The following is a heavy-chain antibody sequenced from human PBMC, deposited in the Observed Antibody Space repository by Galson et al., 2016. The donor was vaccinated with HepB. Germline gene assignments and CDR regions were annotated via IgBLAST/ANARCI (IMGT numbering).Heavy chain of an antibody. D-gene: IGHD5-18*01. Sequence: SLRLSCAASGFTFSSYTMHWVRQAPGKGLDWVAVITYDGNNKYYADSVKGRFTISRDNFNNTLSLQMNSLRAGDTAVYFCARDMLLWGYTSGYVTAASEMDYWGQGTLVTVSS. J-gene: IGHJ4*02. CDR1: GFTFSSYT. CDR3: ARDMLLWGYTSGYVTAASEMDY. V-gene: IGHV3-30*04. CDR2: ITYDGNNK.